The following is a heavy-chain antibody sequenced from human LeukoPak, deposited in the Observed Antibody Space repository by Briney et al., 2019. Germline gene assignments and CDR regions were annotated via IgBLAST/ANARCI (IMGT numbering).Heavy chain of an antibody. J-gene: IGHJ4*02. CDR3: ALDLEYRSSWNGVDY. CDR1: GYTFTSYY. D-gene: IGHD6-13*01. CDR2: INPSGGST. Sequence: ASVKVSCKASGYTFTSYYMHWVRQAPGQGLEWMGIINPSGGSTSYAQKFQGRVTMTRDMSTSTVYMELSSLRSEDTAVYYCALDLEYRSSWNGVDYWGQGTLVTVSS. V-gene: IGHV1-46*03.